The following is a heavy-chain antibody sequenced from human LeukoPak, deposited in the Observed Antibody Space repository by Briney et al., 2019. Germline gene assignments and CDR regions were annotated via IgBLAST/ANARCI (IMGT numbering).Heavy chain of an antibody. CDR1: GFTFSNYG. CDR2: ISGVGGDI. CDR3: AKNSALSSYAGLDY. D-gene: IGHD4-17*01. Sequence: GGSLRLSCAASGFTFSNYGMSWVRQAPGKGLEWVSVISGVGGDIYYADFVKGRFTISRDNSESTLYLQVNSLRAEDTAVYYCAKNSALSSYAGLDYWGQGTLVTVSS. V-gene: IGHV3-23*01. J-gene: IGHJ4*02.